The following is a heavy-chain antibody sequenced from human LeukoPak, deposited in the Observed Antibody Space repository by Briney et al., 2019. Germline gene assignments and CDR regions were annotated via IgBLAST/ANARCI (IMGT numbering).Heavy chain of an antibody. D-gene: IGHD5-18*01. CDR2: INHSGST. CDR1: GGSFSGYY. J-gene: IGHJ4*02. V-gene: IGHV4-34*01. Sequence: SETLSLTCAVYGGSFSGYYWSWIRQPPGKGLEWIGEINHSGSTNYNPSLKSRVTISVDTSKNQFSLKLSSVTAADTAVYYCATLRGCSYGHQRKRGPAFDYWGQGTLVTVSS. CDR3: ATLRGCSYGHQRKRGPAFDY.